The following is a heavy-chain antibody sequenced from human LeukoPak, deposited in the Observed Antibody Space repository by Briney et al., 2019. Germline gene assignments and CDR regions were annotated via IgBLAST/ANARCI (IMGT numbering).Heavy chain of an antibody. Sequence: SETLSLTCTVSGGSISSYYWSWIRQPPGKGLEGIGYIYYSGSTNYNPSLKSRVTISVDTSKNQFSLKLSSVTAADTAVYYCASMTPEARFDYWGQGTLVTVSS. J-gene: IGHJ4*02. CDR2: IYYSGST. CDR1: GGSISSYY. CDR3: ASMTPEARFDY. D-gene: IGHD4-17*01. V-gene: IGHV4-59*08.